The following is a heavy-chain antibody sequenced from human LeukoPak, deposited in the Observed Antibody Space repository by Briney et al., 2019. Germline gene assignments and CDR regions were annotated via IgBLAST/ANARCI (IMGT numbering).Heavy chain of an antibody. CDR2: ISGSGGST. Sequence: GGSLRLSCAASRFTFSSYAMSWVRQAPGKGLEWVSGISGSGGSTYYADSVKGRLTISRDNSKNTLYLQMNSLRAEDTAVYYCAKGTCYEILTGYPPYYFDYWGQGTLVTVSS. CDR1: RFTFSSYA. CDR3: AKGTCYEILTGYPPYYFDY. D-gene: IGHD3-9*01. V-gene: IGHV3-23*01. J-gene: IGHJ4*02.